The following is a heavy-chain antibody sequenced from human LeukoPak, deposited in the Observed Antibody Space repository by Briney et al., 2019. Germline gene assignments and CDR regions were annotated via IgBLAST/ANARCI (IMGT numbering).Heavy chain of an antibody. V-gene: IGHV3-11*01. J-gene: IGHJ4*02. Sequence: GGSLRLSCAASGFTFTDYYMSWVRQAPGKGLEWVSYISSSGSTTFYAESVKGRFTISRDNAKNSLYLQMNSLRAEDTAVYYCARSLADEYYYDSSGYYPNDYWGQGTLVTVSS. CDR2: ISSSGSTT. D-gene: IGHD3-22*01. CDR3: ARSLADEYYYDSSGYYPNDY. CDR1: GFTFTDYY.